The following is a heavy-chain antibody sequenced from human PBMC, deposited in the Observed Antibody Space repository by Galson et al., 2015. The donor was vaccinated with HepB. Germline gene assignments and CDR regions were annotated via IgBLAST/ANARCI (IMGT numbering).Heavy chain of an antibody. V-gene: IGHV3-23*01. CDR2: IGGSGTKT. Sequence: SLRLSCAASGFTFTRYAMNWVRQAPGKGLEWVSSIGGSGTKTYYADSVKGRFTISRDNSKNTVSLHMRSLRAEDTAIYSCAKGAILGVTPHYFDYWGQGTLVPVPS. CDR1: GFTFTRYA. J-gene: IGHJ4*02. CDR3: AKGAILGVTPHYFDY. D-gene: IGHD2-21*02.